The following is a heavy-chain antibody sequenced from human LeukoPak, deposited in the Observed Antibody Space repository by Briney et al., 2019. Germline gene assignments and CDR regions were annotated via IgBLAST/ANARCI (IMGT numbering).Heavy chain of an antibody. J-gene: IGHJ6*04. Sequence: GGSLRLSCVVSGFPFSNSWMYWVRQAPGKGLEGVANIKKDGSGISYADSVKGRFIISRDNTRNSLYLQMNSLTVEDTAVYFCAGGNAMDVWGKGTAVTVSS. CDR3: AGGNAMDV. V-gene: IGHV3-7*03. CDR1: GFPFSNSW. CDR2: IKKDGSGI.